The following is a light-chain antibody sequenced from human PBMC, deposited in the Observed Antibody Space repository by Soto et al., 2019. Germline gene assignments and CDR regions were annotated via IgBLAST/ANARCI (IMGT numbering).Light chain of an antibody. CDR2: DAS. CDR1: QTVSSY. J-gene: IGKJ5*01. V-gene: IGKV3-11*01. CDR3: QQRSNWPPRIT. Sequence: EVVLTQSPATLSLSPGESATLSCRASQTVSSYLAWYQQKPGQAPRLLIYDASNRATGIPARFSGSGSGTDFTLTINSLEPEDFAVYYCQQRSNWPPRITFGQGTRLEIK.